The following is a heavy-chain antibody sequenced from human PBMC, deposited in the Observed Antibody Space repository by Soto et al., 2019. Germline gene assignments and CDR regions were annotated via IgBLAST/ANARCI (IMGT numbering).Heavy chain of an antibody. CDR2: IYDSGST. D-gene: IGHD3-16*01. V-gene: IGHV4-59*01. J-gene: IGHJ3*02. Sequence: QVQLQESGPGLVRPSETLSLTCIVSGASISSYYWSWIRQPPGKGLEWIGYIYDSGSTEYTPSPKIRVTISTDTSKNQFSLKLNTVTAADTAVYYCAREGLRKGRVFDIWGQGTMVTVSS. CDR3: AREGLRKGRVFDI. CDR1: GASISSYY.